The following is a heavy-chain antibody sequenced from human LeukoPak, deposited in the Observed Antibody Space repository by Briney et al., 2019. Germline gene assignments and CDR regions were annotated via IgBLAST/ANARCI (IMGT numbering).Heavy chain of an antibody. CDR3: ARDLATVLTPYFDY. Sequence: ASVKVSCKASGYTFTGYYVHWVRQAPGQGLEWMGWINLNSGGTKCAPKFQGWVTMTRDTSINTAYLELSRLRSDDTAVYYCARDLATVLTPYFDYWGQGTLVTVSS. CDR1: GYTFTGYY. J-gene: IGHJ4*02. V-gene: IGHV1-2*04. D-gene: IGHD4-23*01. CDR2: INLNSGGT.